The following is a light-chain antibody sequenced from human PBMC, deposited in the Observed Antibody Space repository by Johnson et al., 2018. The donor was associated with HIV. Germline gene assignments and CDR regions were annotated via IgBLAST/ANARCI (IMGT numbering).Light chain of an antibody. CDR3: GTWDSSLSAYV. J-gene: IGLJ1*01. CDR1: SSNIGNNY. Sequence: QPVLTQPPSVSAAPVQKVTISCSGSSSNIGNNYVSWYQHLPGTAPKLLIYENNKRPSGIPDRFSGSKSGTSATLGITGLQTGDETDYYCGTWDSSLSAYVFGTGTKVTVL. CDR2: ENN. V-gene: IGLV1-51*02.